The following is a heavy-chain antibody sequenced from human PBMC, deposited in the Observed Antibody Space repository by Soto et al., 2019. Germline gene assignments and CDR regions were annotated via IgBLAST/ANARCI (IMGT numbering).Heavy chain of an antibody. CDR3: VSTPRFWSGHDSDY. CDR2: INSDGSST. J-gene: IGHJ4*02. V-gene: IGHV3-74*01. CDR1: GLTFSSYW. Sequence: GGSLRLSCAASGLTFSSYWMHWVRQAPGKGLVWVSRINSDGSSTSYADFVKGRFTISRDNAKNTLYLQMNSLRAEDTAVYYCVSTPRFWSGHDSDYWGQGTLVTVS. D-gene: IGHD3-3*01.